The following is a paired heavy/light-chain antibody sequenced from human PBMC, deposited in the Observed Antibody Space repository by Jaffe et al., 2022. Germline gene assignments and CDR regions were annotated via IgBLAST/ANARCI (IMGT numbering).Light chain of an antibody. J-gene: IGKJ2*01. CDR2: DAS. Sequence: DIQMTQSPSSLSASVGDRVTITCQASQDISNYLNWYQQKPGKAPKLLIYDASNLETGVPSRFSGSGSGTDFTFTISSLQPEDIATYYCQQYDNLPSMYTFGQGTKLEIK. CDR3: QQYDNLPSMYT. CDR1: QDISNY. V-gene: IGKV1-33*01.
Heavy chain of an antibody. V-gene: IGHV3-30*02. CDR1: GFTFSSYG. D-gene: IGHD2-21*02. Sequence: QVQLVESGGGVVQPGGSLRLSCAASGFTFSSYGMHWVRQAPGKGLEWVAFIRYDGSNKYYADSVKGRFTISRDNSKNTLYLQMNSLRAEDTAVYYCAKDRRGSEWWNIVVVTATGNYWGQGTLVTVSS. CDR3: AKDRRGSEWWNIVVVTATGNY. J-gene: IGHJ4*02. CDR2: IRYDGSNK.